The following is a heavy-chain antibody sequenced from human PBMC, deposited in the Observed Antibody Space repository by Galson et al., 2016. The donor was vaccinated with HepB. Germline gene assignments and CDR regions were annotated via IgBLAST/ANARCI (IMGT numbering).Heavy chain of an antibody. CDR3: AKDRAPNGRLEVISERYVHR. V-gene: IGHV3-23*01. CDR2: ISGSGAVT. CDR1: GFTFNAYV. J-gene: IGHJ1*01. Sequence: SLRLSCAASGFTFNAYVLSWVRQTPGKGLEWVSTISGSGAVTFYADSGKGRFTISRDNSKNTLFLQLNSLRAEDSGVYFCAKDRAPNGRLEVISERYVHRWGQGTLLTVSS. D-gene: IGHD3-16*02.